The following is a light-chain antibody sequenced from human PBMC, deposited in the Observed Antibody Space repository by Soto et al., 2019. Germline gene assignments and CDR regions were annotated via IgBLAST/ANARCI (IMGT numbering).Light chain of an antibody. J-gene: IGLJ1*01. CDR2: EVS. V-gene: IGLV2-14*01. CDR1: SSDVGGYNY. Sequence: QSALTQPASVSGSPGQSITISRTGTSSDVGGYNYVSWYQQHPGKAPKLMIYEVSNRPSGVSNRFSGSKSGNTASLTISGLQAEDEADYYCSSYTSSSISYVFGTGTKVTVL. CDR3: SSYTSSSISYV.